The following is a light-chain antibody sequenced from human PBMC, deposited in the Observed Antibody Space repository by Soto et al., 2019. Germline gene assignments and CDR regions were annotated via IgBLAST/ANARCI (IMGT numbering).Light chain of an antibody. J-gene: IGKJ1*01. V-gene: IGKV3-15*01. CDR1: QSVSSN. CDR2: GAS. Sequence: EILMTQSPSTLSFSPGERATLSCRASQSVSSNLAWYQQKPGQAPRLLIYGASTRATGIPARFSGSGSGTEFTLTISSLQSEDFAVYYCQQYTNWPPWTFGQGTKVDIK. CDR3: QQYTNWPPWT.